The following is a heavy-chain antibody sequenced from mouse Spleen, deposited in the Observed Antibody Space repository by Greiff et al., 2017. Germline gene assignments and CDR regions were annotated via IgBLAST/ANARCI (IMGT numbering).Heavy chain of an antibody. CDR2: IHPNSGST. J-gene: IGHJ3*01. D-gene: IGHD1-1*01. CDR1: GYTFTSYW. CDR3: ARENYYGSSAWFAY. Sequence: QVQLQQPGAELVKPGASVKLSCKASGYTFTSYWMHWVKQRPGQGLEWIGMIHPNSGSTNYNEKFKSKATLTVDKSSSTAYMQLSSLTSEDSAVYYWARENYYGSSAWFAYWGQGTLVTVSA. V-gene: IGHV1-64*01.